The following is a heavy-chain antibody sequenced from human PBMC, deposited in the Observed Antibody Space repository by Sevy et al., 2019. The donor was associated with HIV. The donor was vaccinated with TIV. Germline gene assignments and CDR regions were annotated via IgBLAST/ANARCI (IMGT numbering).Heavy chain of an antibody. D-gene: IGHD6-19*01. CDR3: AKDLAVAGPYYFDY. CDR2: IWYDGSNK. Sequence: GGSLRLSCAASGFTFSSYGMHWVRQAPGKGLEWVAFIWYDGSNKYYADSVKGRFTISRDNSKNKLQLQMNSLRAEDTAVYYCAKDLAVAGPYYFDYWGLGTLVTVSS. J-gene: IGHJ4*02. V-gene: IGHV3-30*02. CDR1: GFTFSSYG.